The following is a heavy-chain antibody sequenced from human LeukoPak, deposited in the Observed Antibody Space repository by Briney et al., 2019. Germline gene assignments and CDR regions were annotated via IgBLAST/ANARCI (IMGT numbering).Heavy chain of an antibody. CDR3: AREGCSGGSCYWRFDH. CDR2: ISSSSSTI. CDR1: GFTFSSYS. J-gene: IGHJ4*02. D-gene: IGHD2-15*01. Sequence: SGGSLRLSCAASGFTFSSYSMNWVRQAPGKGLEWVSYISSSSSTIYYADSVKGRFTISRDNAKNSLYLQMNSLRAEDTAVYYCAREGCSGGSCYWRFDHWGQGTLVTVSS. V-gene: IGHV3-48*01.